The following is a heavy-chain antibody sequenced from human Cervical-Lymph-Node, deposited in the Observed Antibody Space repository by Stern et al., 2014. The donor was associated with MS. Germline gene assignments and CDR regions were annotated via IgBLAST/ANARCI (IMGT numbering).Heavy chain of an antibody. D-gene: IGHD2-21*02. CDR1: GFKFSIYG. CDR2: LDSTGRST. CDR3: AKVLVTGSYFYGLAV. J-gene: IGHJ6*02. V-gene: IGHV3-23*04. Sequence: EVQLVESGGGLVQPGGSLRLSCAASGFKFSIYGMTWVRQAPGKGLEWVSGLDSTGRSTYYADSVRGRFAISRDNSNSTLFLQLNSLRTEDTAVYYCAKVLVTGSYFYGLAVWGQGTTVTVSS.